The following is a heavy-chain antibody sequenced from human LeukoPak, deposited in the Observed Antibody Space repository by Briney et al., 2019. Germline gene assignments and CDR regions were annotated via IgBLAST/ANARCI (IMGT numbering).Heavy chain of an antibody. V-gene: IGHV3-48*01. CDR2: ISSSSSTI. J-gene: IGHJ4*02. CDR3: ARGNPPDYYDSSGQLFVY. CDR1: GFTFSSYS. Sequence: GGSLRLSCAASGFTFSSYSMNWVRQAPGKGLEWVSYISSSSSTIYYADSVKGRFTISRDNAKNSLYLQTNSLRAEDTAVYYCARGNPPDYYDSSGQLFVYWGQGTLVTVSS. D-gene: IGHD3-22*01.